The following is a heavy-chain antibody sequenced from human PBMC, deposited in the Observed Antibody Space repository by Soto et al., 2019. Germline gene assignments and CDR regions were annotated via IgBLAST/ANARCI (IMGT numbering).Heavy chain of an antibody. J-gene: IGHJ4*02. V-gene: IGHV3-21*06. D-gene: IGHD2-21*02. CDR1: GFTFSSYS. Sequence: EVQLVESGGGLVKPGGSLRLSCAASGFTFSSYSMNWVRQAPGKGLERVSSISSSTSYIYYADSVKGRFTISRDNAKNSLYLQMNSLRAEDTAVYYCAKDSKAYCGGDCYSDKWGQGTLVTVSS. CDR3: AKDSKAYCGGDCYSDK. CDR2: ISSSTSYI.